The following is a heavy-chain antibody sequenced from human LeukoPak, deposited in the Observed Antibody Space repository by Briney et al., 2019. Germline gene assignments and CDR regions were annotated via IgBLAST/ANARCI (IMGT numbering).Heavy chain of an antibody. D-gene: IGHD3-16*01. J-gene: IGHJ5*01. CDR2: IGTGGNT. V-gene: IGHV3-13*04. CDR3: VRGGEIGFDS. CDR1: AFTFSRYD. Sequence: GGSLRLSCAASAFTFSRYDMHWVRQATGKGLEWISSIGTGGNTYYIGSVKGRFTISRENAKSSLYLQMNSLRAGDTAVYYCVRGGEIGFDSWGQGTLVTVSS.